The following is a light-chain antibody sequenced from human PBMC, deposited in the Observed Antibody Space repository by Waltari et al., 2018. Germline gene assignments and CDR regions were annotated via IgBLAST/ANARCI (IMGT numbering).Light chain of an antibody. CDR1: SSDFYNY. J-gene: IGLJ2*01. Sequence: QSALTQPASVSGSPGQSTTISCTGASSDFYNYVCWYQHHPGKAPKLMIYDVSNRPSGVSNRFSGSNSGSTASLTISGLQAEDEADYYCSVKRGSNTVVFGGGTKLTVL. CDR2: DVS. V-gene: IGLV2-14*03. CDR3: SVKRGSNTVV.